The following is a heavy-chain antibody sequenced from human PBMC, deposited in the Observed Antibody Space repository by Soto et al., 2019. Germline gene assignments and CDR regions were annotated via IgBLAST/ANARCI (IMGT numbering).Heavy chain of an antibody. J-gene: IGHJ3*02. CDR2: ISSSSSYI. D-gene: IGHD3-16*02. CDR1: GFTFSSYS. CDR3: VRARRGGHWGSYLDAFDI. V-gene: IGHV3-21*01. Sequence: EVQLVESGGGLVKPGGSLRLSCAASGFTFSSYSMNWVRQAPGKGLEWVSSISSSSSYIYYADSVKGRFTISRDNAKKSLYLQMNSLRAEDTAVYYCVRARRGGHWGSYLDAFDIWGQGTMVTVSS.